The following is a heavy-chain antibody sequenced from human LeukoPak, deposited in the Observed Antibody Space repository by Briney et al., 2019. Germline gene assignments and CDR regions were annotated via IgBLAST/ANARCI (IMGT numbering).Heavy chain of an antibody. CDR3: ARHSGSYYYFDY. D-gene: IGHD1-26*01. V-gene: IGHV4-31*03. CDR1: GGSISSGGYY. Sequence: SETLSLTCTVSGGSISSGGYYWSWIRQHPGKGLEWIGYIYYSGSTYYNPSLKSRVTISVDTSKNQFSLKLSSVTAADTAVYYCARHSGSYYYFDYWGQGTLVTVSS. CDR2: IYYSGST. J-gene: IGHJ4*02.